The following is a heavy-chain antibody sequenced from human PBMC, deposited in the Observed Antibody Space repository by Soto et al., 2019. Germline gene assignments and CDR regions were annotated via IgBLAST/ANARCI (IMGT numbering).Heavy chain of an antibody. CDR1: GFTFSSYG. J-gene: IGHJ5*02. CDR2: ISYDGSNK. CDR3: AKDLIAAAGTGNWFDP. D-gene: IGHD6-13*01. V-gene: IGHV3-30*18. Sequence: GGSLRLFGAASGFTFSSYGMHWVRQAPGKGLEWVEVISYDGSNKYYADSVKGRFTISRDNSKNTLYLQMNSLRAEDTAVYYCAKDLIAAAGTGNWFDPWGQGT.